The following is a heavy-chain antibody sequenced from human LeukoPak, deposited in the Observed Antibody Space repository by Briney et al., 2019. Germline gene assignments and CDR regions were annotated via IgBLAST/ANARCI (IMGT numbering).Heavy chain of an antibody. CDR1: GFTFSSYS. CDR2: ISSSSSYI. V-gene: IGHV3-21*01. J-gene: IGHJ6*04. Sequence: GGSLRLSCAASGFTFSSYSMNWVRQAPGKGLEWVSSISSSSSYIYYADSVKGRFTISRDNAKNSLYLQMNSLRAEDTAVYYCARGGYGSGSYCSYYGMDVWGKGTTVTVSS. CDR3: ARGGYGSGSYCSYYGMDV. D-gene: IGHD3-10*01.